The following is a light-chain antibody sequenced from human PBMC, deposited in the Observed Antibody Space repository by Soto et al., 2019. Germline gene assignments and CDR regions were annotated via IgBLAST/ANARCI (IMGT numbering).Light chain of an antibody. V-gene: IGKV4-1*01. CDR3: QQYYSTPAWT. J-gene: IGKJ4*01. CDR1: QSVLYSSNNKNY. Sequence: DIVMTQSPDSLAVSLGERATINCKSSQSVLYSSNNKNYLAWYQQQPGQPPKLLIYWASTRESGVPDRFSGSGSGTDFTLTISSLQAEDVAVYYCQQYYSTPAWTFGGGTKVEIK. CDR2: WAS.